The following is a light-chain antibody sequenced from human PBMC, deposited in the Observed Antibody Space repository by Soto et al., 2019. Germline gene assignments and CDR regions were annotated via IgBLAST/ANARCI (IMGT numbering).Light chain of an antibody. CDR2: DVS. CDR1: QSVSSY. CDR3: QPRFT. J-gene: IGKJ5*01. V-gene: IGKV3-11*01. Sequence: DIMLTQSPATLSLSLGERATLSCRASQSVSSYLAWYQQKPGQAPRLLIYDVSNRATGIPPRFSGSGSGTDFTLTISSLEPEDFAVYYCQPRFTFGQGTRLEIK.